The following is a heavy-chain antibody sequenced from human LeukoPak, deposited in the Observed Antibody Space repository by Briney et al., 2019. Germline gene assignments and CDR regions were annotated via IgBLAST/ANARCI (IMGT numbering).Heavy chain of an antibody. CDR2: INHSVST. Sequence: SETLSLTCAVYGGSFSGYYWSWIRQPPGKGLEWIGEINHSVSTNYNPSLKSRVTISVDTSKNQFSLKLSSVTAADTAVYYCAEGVDGYNAYFDYWGQGTLVSVSS. CDR3: AEGVDGYNAYFDY. CDR1: GGSFSGYY. J-gene: IGHJ4*02. V-gene: IGHV4-34*01. D-gene: IGHD5-24*01.